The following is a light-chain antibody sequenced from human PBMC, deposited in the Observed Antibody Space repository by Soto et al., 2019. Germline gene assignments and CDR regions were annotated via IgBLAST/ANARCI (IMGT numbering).Light chain of an antibody. J-gene: IGKJ5*01. CDR2: GAS. Sequence: EIGLTQSPGTLSLSPGERATLSCRASQSVSSSYLAWYQQKPGQAPRLLIYGASSRATGIPARFSGSGSGTDFTLTISSLEPEDFAVYYCQQRSNWQITFGQGTRLEIK. V-gene: IGKV3D-20*02. CDR1: QSVSSSY. CDR3: QQRSNWQIT.